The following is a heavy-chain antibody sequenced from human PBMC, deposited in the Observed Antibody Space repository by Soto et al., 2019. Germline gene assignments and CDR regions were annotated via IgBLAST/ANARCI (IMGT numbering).Heavy chain of an antibody. J-gene: IGHJ4*02. Sequence: SLRLSCAASGFTFSSYGMHWVRQAPGKGLEWVAVISYDGSNKYYADSVKGRFTISRDNSKNTLYLQMNSLRAEDTAVYYCAKVSGSSSCYTPPTIFDYWGQGTLVTV. CDR1: GFTFSSYG. D-gene: IGHD6-13*01. V-gene: IGHV3-30*18. CDR3: AKVSGSSSCYTPPTIFDY. CDR2: ISYDGSNK.